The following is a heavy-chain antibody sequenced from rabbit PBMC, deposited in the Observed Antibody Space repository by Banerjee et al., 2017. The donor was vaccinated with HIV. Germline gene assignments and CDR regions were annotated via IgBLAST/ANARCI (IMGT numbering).Heavy chain of an antibody. CDR3: ARRLVVVGFFNL. Sequence: QEQLVESGGGLVQPEGSLTLTCKASGFSFSSGYDMCWVRQAPGKGLEWIACIYAGSSGGTYYASWAKGRFTISKTSSTTVTLQMTSLTAADTATYFCARRLVVVGFFNLWGPGTLVTVS. CDR1: GFSFSSGYD. V-gene: IGHV1S45*01. CDR2: IYAGSSGGT. J-gene: IGHJ4*01. D-gene: IGHD4-2*01.